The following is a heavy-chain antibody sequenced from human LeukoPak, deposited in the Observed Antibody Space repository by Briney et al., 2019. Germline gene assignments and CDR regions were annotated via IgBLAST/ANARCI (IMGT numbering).Heavy chain of an antibody. V-gene: IGHV1-69*13. D-gene: IGHD6-13*01. CDR1: GGTFSSYA. J-gene: IGHJ6*02. Sequence: SVKVSCTASGGTFSSYAISWVRQAPGQGLEWMGGIILIFGTANYAQKFQGRVTITADESTSTAYMELSSLRSEDTAVYYCASLEGDSSSWYLEPYYYYYGMDVWGQGTTVTVSS. CDR2: IILIFGTA. CDR3: ASLEGDSSSWYLEPYYYYYGMDV.